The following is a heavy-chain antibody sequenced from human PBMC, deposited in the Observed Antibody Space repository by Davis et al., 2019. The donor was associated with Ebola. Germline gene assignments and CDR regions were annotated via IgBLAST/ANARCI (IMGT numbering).Heavy chain of an antibody. D-gene: IGHD1-26*01. Sequence: GESLKISCAVSGLTFENAWMNWVRQAPGKGLEWVGRIKSKSDGGTADYAAPVKGRFSISRDDSKNTMYLQMNGLRIEDTAVYYCARGGGGSYQRGRGMDVWGQGTTVTVSS. CDR1: GLTFENAW. V-gene: IGHV3-15*07. CDR3: ARGGGGSYQRGRGMDV. CDR2: IKSKSDGGTA. J-gene: IGHJ6*02.